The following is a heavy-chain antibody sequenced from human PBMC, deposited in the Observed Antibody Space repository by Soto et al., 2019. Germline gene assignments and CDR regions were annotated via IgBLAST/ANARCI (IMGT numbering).Heavy chain of an antibody. Sequence: GGSLRLSCAASGFTFSSYGMHWVRQAPGKGLEWVAVISYDGSNKYYADSVKGRFTISRDNSKNTLYLQMNSLRAEDTAVYYCAKEDRIAAAGHAFDIWGQGTMVTVSS. CDR1: GFTFSSYG. J-gene: IGHJ3*02. CDR2: ISYDGSNK. V-gene: IGHV3-30*18. CDR3: AKEDRIAAAGHAFDI. D-gene: IGHD6-13*01.